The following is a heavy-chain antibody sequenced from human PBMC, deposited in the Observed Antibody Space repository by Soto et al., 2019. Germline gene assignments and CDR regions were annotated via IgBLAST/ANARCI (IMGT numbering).Heavy chain of an antibody. V-gene: IGHV4-34*01. CDR3: ARGDIVVVPAAIKGLYYYYYMDV. D-gene: IGHD2-2*01. Sequence: SETLSLTCAVYGGSFSGYYWSWIRQPPGKGLEWIGEINHSGSTNYNPSLKSRVTISVDTSKNQFSLKLSSVTAADTAVYYCARGDIVVVPAAIKGLYYYYYMDVWGKGTTVTVSS. CDR2: INHSGST. J-gene: IGHJ6*03. CDR1: GGSFSGYY.